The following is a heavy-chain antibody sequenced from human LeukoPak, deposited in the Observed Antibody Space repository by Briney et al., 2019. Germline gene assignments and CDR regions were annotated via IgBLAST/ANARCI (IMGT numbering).Heavy chain of an antibody. CDR2: IRISAYGATT. CDR3: TTHVLQSPNMYFDH. J-gene: IGHJ4*02. V-gene: IGHV3-49*03. D-gene: IGHD2/OR15-2a*01. Sequence: PGGSLRLLCSVSVLPLSVLAWCWRRQVPGKGLEWVGFIRISAYGATTEYSAPVKDRFTISRDHSKSLVYLQIDTLKTEDTAVYYSTTHVLQSPNMYFDHWGQGALVIVSS. CDR1: VLPLSVLA.